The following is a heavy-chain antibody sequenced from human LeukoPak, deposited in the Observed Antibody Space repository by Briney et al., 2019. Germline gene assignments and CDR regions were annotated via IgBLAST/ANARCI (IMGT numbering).Heavy chain of an antibody. Sequence: KPGGSLRLSCAASGFTFSSYWMHWVRQAPGKGPVWVSRINSDGSSTSYADSVKGRFTISRDNSKNTLYLQMNSLRAKDTAVYYCAREVIYDDSVDAFDIWGQGTMVTVSS. D-gene: IGHD3-22*01. CDR3: AREVIYDDSVDAFDI. V-gene: IGHV3-74*01. J-gene: IGHJ3*02. CDR1: GFTFSSYW. CDR2: INSDGSST.